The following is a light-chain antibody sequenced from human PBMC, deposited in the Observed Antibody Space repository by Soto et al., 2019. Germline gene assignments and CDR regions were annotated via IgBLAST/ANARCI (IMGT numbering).Light chain of an antibody. Sequence: DIVMTQSPDSLAVSLGERATINCKSSQSVLYSSNNKNYLAWYQQKPGQPPKLLIYWASTRVAGVPDRLRGSGSGTDFTLTISSLQAEDVAVYYCQQYYSTPPTFGQGTKVEIK. V-gene: IGKV4-1*01. CDR1: QSVLYSSNNKNY. J-gene: IGKJ1*01. CDR2: WAS. CDR3: QQYYSTPPT.